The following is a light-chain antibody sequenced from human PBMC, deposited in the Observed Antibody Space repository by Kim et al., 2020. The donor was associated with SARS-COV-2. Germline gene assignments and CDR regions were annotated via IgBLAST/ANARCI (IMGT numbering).Light chain of an antibody. CDR3: QKYNSALWT. J-gene: IGKJ1*01. Sequence: AFVGDRVTITCRASQGISNYLAWYQQKPGKVPKLLIYAASTLQSGVPSRFSGSGSGTDFTLTISSLQPEDVATYYCQKYNSALWTFGQGTKVDIK. CDR2: AAS. V-gene: IGKV1-27*01. CDR1: QGISNY.